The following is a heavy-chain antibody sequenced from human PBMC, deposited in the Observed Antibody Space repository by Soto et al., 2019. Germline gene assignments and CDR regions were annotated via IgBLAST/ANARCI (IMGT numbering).Heavy chain of an antibody. D-gene: IGHD5-18*01. J-gene: IGHJ4*02. Sequence: ASETLSLTCTVSGGSLSSYYWSWVRQPPGKGLEWIGYIYYSGSTNYNPSLKSRVTISVDTSKNQFSLKLSSVTAADTAVYYCARSWDTAMVYFDYWGQGTLVTVSS. CDR1: GGSLSSYY. CDR3: ARSWDTAMVYFDY. V-gene: IGHV4-59*01. CDR2: IYYSGST.